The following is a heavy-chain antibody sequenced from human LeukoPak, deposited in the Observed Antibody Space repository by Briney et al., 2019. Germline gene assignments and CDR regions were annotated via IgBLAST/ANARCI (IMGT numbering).Heavy chain of an antibody. Sequence: PGGSLRLSCAASGFTFDDYAMHWVRQAPGKGLEWVSGISWNSGSIGYADSVKGRFTISRDNAKNSLYLQMNSLRAEDTALYYCAKGLSGIAAAGTDYWGQGTLVTVSS. CDR2: ISWNSGSI. CDR3: AKGLSGIAAAGTDY. CDR1: GFTFDDYA. V-gene: IGHV3-9*01. D-gene: IGHD6-13*01. J-gene: IGHJ4*02.